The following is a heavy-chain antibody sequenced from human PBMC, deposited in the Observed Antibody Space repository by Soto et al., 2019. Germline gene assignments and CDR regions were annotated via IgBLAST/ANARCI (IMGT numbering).Heavy chain of an antibody. CDR1: GDSLSGGGYS. D-gene: IGHD2-15*01. CDR2: IYYSGHT. CDR3: ARATYDDGDSNKWCYFDL. J-gene: IGHJ2*01. V-gene: IGHV4-30-4*01. Sequence: SETLSLTCTVSGDSLSGGGYSWNWIRQPPGKGLEWIGYIYYSGHTYYNPSLKSRVTISVDTSRDQFSLRLSSVTAADTAVYYYARATYDDGDSNKWCYFDLWVRGTLVTVSS.